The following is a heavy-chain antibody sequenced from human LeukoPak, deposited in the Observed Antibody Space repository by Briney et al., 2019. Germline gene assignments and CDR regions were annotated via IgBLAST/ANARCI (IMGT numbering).Heavy chain of an antibody. CDR1: GGSMSSYY. Sequence: SETLSLTCTVSGGSMSSYYWSWIRQPAGKGLEWIGRIYSSGSTNYNPSLKSRVTMSVDTSKNQFSLKLSSVTAADTAMYYCATYYCSSVCRFDNWGLGTLVTVSS. D-gene: IGHD2-2*01. CDR3: ATYYCSSVCRFDN. V-gene: IGHV4-4*07. J-gene: IGHJ4*02. CDR2: IYSSGST.